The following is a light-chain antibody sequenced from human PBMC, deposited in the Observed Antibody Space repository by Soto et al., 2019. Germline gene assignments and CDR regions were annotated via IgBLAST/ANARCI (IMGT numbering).Light chain of an antibody. CDR1: PSLPPHL. CDR3: QQYGSAPYS. CDR2: GAS. J-gene: IGKJ2*01. Sequence: EIVLTQSPAPLSFSPAVTPTPPCTPTPSLPPHLLARYQPHPPQAPRLLLYGASSRATGIPDKFSGSGSGTDSTLSISRLEPEDFAVYYCQQYGSAPYSFGQGTKLEIK. V-gene: IGKV3-20*01.